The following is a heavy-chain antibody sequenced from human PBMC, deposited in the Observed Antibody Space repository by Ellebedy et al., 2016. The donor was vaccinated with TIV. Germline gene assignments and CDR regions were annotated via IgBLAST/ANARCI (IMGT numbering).Heavy chain of an antibody. V-gene: IGHV5-51*01. D-gene: IGHD5-18*01. J-gene: IGHJ6*02. CDR1: GYSFTSYW. CDR3: ARLPSVRGIQHHYYYGMDV. Sequence: GESLKISXKGSGYSFTSYWIGWVRQMPGKGLEWMGIIYPGDSDTRYSPSFQGQVTISADKSISTAYLQWSNLKASDTAMYYCARLPSVRGIQHHYYYGMDVWGQGTTVTVSS. CDR2: IYPGDSDT.